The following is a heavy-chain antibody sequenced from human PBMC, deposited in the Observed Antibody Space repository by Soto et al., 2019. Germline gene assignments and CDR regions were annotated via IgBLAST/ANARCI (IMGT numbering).Heavy chain of an antibody. CDR1: GLTFSSYA. Sequence: LRRSCAASGLTFSSYAVHWVRQAPGKGLEWVAVVSYDGSNKYYADSVKGRFTISRDNSKNTLYLQMNSLRAEDTAVYYCARDSQEELDYWGQGTLVTVSS. J-gene: IGHJ4*02. CDR2: VSYDGSNK. D-gene: IGHD1-1*01. V-gene: IGHV3-30-3*01. CDR3: ARDSQEELDY.